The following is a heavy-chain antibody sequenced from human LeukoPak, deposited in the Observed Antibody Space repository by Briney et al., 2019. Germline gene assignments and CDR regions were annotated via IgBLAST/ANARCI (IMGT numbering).Heavy chain of an antibody. D-gene: IGHD3-3*01. CDR3: ANTYYAFWSGSF. CDR2: ISYDESKK. Sequence: GGSLRLSCAASGFTFSSYGMHWVRQAPGKGLEWVTVISYDESKKYYADSVKGRFTISRDNSKNTVYLQMNSLRAEDTAVYYCANTYYAFWSGSFWGQGTLVTVSS. J-gene: IGHJ4*02. V-gene: IGHV3-30*18. CDR1: GFTFSSYG.